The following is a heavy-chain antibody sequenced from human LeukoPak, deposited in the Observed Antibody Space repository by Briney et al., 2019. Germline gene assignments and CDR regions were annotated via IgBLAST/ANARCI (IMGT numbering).Heavy chain of an antibody. V-gene: IGHV3-7*01. CDR1: GFTLSSYW. CDR2: INEDGSAK. Sequence: GGSLRLSCAASGFTLSSYWMSWVRQAPGKGLEWVANINEDGSAKSYGDSVKGRFTISRDNSKNTLYLQMGSLGAEDMAVYYCARISIAAAGVDYWGQGTLVTVSS. D-gene: IGHD6-13*01. CDR3: ARISIAAAGVDY. J-gene: IGHJ4*02.